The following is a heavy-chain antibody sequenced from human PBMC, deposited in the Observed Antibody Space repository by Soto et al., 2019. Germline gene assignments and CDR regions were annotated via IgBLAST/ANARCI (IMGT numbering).Heavy chain of an antibody. CDR3: VRGGGNFDY. Sequence: VQLVESGGGLVQPGGSLRLTCTTSGFTFSKSWMSWVRQAPGKGLEWVANLNQDGSDKSYVDSVKGRFAISRDNAKNSLYWEMNSLTTGDTAVYYCVRGGGNFDYWGQGTLVTVSS. V-gene: IGHV3-7*04. CDR2: LNQDGSDK. CDR1: GFTFSKSW. D-gene: IGHD3-16*01. J-gene: IGHJ4*02.